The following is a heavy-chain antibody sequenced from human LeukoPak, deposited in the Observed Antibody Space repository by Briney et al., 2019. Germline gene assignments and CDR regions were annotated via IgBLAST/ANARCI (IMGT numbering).Heavy chain of an antibody. J-gene: IGHJ6*02. CDR3: AREGDYGDLRGYYYGMDV. D-gene: IGHD4-17*01. CDR2: IYYSGST. CDR1: GGSISSGGYY. V-gene: IGHV4-31*03. Sequence: KSSQTLSLTCTVSGGSISSGGYYWSWIRQHPGKGLEWIGYIYYSGSTYYNPYLKSRVTISVDTSKNQFSLKMSSVTAADTAVYYCAREGDYGDLRGYYYGMDVWGQGTTVTVSS.